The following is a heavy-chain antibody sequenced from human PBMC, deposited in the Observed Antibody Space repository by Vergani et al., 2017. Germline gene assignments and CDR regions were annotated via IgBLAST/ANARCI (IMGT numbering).Heavy chain of an antibody. CDR1: GYTLTELS. J-gene: IGHJ4*02. D-gene: IGHD6-19*01. CDR3: ATDLVWHSSGINRS. Sequence: QVQLVQSGAEVKKPGASVKVSCKVSGYTLTELSMHWVRQAPGKGLEWMGGFDPEDGETIYAQKFQGRVTMTEETSTDTAYMELSSLRSEDTAVYYCATDLVWHSSGINRSWGQGTLVTVSS. V-gene: IGHV1-24*01. CDR2: FDPEDGET.